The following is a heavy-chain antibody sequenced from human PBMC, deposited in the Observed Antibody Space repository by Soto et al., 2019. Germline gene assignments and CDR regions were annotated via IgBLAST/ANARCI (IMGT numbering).Heavy chain of an antibody. J-gene: IGHJ6*02. D-gene: IGHD3-3*01. CDR2: ISGSGGST. V-gene: IGHV3-23*01. Sequence: EVQLLESGGGLVQPGGSLRLSCAASGFTFSSYAMSWVRQAPGKGLEWVSAISGSGGSTYYADSVKGRFTISRDNSKNTLYLQMNSLRAEDTAVYYCAKDLGRYYDFWSGYYTLDYYYYYGMDVWGQGTTVTVSS. CDR1: GFTFSSYA. CDR3: AKDLGRYYDFWSGYYTLDYYYYYGMDV.